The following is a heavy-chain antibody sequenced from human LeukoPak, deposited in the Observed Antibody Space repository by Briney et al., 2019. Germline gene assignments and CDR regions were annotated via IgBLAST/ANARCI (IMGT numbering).Heavy chain of an antibody. Sequence: PGASVKVSCKVSGYTLTELSMHWVRQAPGKGLEWMGGFDPEGGETIYAQKFQGRVTMTEDTFTDTAYMELSSLRSEDTAVYYCATPRIVGEYYFDYWGQGTLVTVSS. CDR3: ATPRIVGEYYFDY. D-gene: IGHD1-26*01. V-gene: IGHV1-24*01. CDR2: FDPEGGET. J-gene: IGHJ4*02. CDR1: GYTLTELS.